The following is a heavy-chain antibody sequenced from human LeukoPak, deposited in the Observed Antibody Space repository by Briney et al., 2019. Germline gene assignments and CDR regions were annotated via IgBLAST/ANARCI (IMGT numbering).Heavy chain of an antibody. J-gene: IGHJ4*02. CDR3: ARIEGDSRGYIGPFDY. D-gene: IGHD6-25*01. Sequence: SQTLSLTCIVSVGSISSGGYFWSWIRQHPGKGLEWIGYIYYSGSTYYNPSLKSRVTISVDTSKNQFSLKLSSVTAADTAVYYCARIEGDSRGYIGPFDYWGQGTLVTVSS. V-gene: IGHV4-31*03. CDR2: IYYSGST. CDR1: VGSISSGGYF.